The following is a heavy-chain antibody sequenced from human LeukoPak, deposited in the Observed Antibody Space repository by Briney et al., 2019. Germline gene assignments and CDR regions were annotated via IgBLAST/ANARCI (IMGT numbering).Heavy chain of an antibody. V-gene: IGHV4-30-2*01. J-gene: IGHJ3*02. D-gene: IGHD3-9*01. CDR1: GGSISSGDYY. Sequence: PSETLSLTCTVSGGSISSGDYYWSWIRQPPGKGLEWIGYIYHSGSTYYNPSLKSRVTISVDRSKNQFSLKLSSVTAADTAVYYCARLAPYYDILTGHSLGAAFDIWGQGTMVTVSS. CDR2: IYHSGST. CDR3: ARLAPYYDILTGHSLGAAFDI.